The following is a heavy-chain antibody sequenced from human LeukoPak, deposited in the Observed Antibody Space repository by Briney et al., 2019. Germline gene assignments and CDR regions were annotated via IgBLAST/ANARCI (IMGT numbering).Heavy chain of an antibody. Sequence: GESLKISCKGSGYRFTSYWIGWVRQMPGKGLEWMGIIYPGDSDTRYSPSFQGQVTISADKSISTAYLQWSSLKASDTAMYYCARRRVWGVTNSDRGAFDIWGQGTMVTVSS. J-gene: IGHJ3*02. CDR2: IYPGDSDT. CDR3: ARRRVWGVTNSDRGAFDI. CDR1: GYRFTSYW. D-gene: IGHD3-16*01. V-gene: IGHV5-51*01.